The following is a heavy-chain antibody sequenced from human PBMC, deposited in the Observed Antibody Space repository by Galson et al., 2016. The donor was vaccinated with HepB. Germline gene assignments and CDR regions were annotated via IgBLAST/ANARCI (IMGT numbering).Heavy chain of an antibody. Sequence: SVKVSCKASGYTFTSYGISWVRQAPGQGLEWMGWISPYNGDTNYAQKLQGRVTVTTDTPASTAYMELRSLRSDDTAVYYCARGGGSAYYGMDVWGQGTTVTVAS. J-gene: IGHJ6*02. V-gene: IGHV1-18*01. CDR1: GYTFTSYG. CDR2: ISPYNGDT. CDR3: ARGGGSAYYGMDV. D-gene: IGHD1-26*01.